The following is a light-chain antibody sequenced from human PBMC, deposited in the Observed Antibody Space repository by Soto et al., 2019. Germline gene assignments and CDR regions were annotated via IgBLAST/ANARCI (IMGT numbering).Light chain of an antibody. J-gene: IGLJ2*01. CDR3: SSYAGSNNLV. Sequence: QPVLTQPPSASGSPGQSVTISCTGSSSDVGGYNSVSWYQHHPGKVPKVMIYEVSKRPSGVPDRFSGSKSVNTASLTVSGLQAEDEADYYCSSYAGSNNLVFGGGTKLTVL. CDR2: EVS. CDR1: SSDVGGYNS. V-gene: IGLV2-8*01.